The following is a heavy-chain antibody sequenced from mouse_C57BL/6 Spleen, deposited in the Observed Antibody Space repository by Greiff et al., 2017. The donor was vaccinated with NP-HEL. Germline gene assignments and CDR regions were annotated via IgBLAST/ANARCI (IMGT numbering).Heavy chain of an antibody. CDR3: ARAGELAMITYFDY. J-gene: IGHJ2*01. CDR2: INPGSGGT. Sequence: VQLQQSGAELVRPGTSVKVSCKASGYAFTNYLIEWVKQRPGQGLEWIGVINPGSGGTNYNEKFKGKATLTADKSSSTAYMQLSSLTSEDSAVYFCARAGELAMITYFDYWGQGTTLTVSS. CDR1: GYAFTNYL. D-gene: IGHD2-4*01. V-gene: IGHV1-54*01.